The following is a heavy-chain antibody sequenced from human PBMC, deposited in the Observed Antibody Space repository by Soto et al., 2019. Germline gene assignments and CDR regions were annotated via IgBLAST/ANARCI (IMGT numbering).Heavy chain of an antibody. D-gene: IGHD6-19*01. CDR2: ISSSGTSA. Sequence: QVQLEESGGGLVKPGGSLRLSCAASGFTFSAVYMSWIRQAPNKGLEYISYISSSGTSANYADSVKGRFTISRDNAKNSLYLQMNSLRAEDKAVYYCARDRGAVTGQYFDYWGQGALVNVSS. CDR3: ARDRGAVTGQYFDY. J-gene: IGHJ4*02. CDR1: GFTFSAVY. V-gene: IGHV3-11*05.